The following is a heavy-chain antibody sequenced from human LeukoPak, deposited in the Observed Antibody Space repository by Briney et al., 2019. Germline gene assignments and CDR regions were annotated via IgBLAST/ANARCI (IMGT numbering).Heavy chain of an antibody. V-gene: IGHV1-46*01. CDR1: GYTFTSYY. CDR3: ARVSNTQGIDY. J-gene: IGHJ4*02. CDR2: INPSGGST. Sequence: ASVTVSCTASGYTFTSYYMHWVRQAPGQGLEWMGIINPSGGSTSYAQKFQGRVTMTRDTSTSTVYMELSSLRSEDTAVYYCARVSNTQGIDYWGQGTLVTVSS. D-gene: IGHD2-8*01.